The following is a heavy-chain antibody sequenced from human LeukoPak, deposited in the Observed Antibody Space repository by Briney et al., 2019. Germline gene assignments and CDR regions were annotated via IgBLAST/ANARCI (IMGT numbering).Heavy chain of an antibody. Sequence: ASVKVSCKASGYTFTNYAMHWVRQAPGQRLEWMGWINAGNGNTKYSQKFQGRVTITRDTSASTAYMELSSLRSEDTAVYYCARVYYCSGGSCYLGAFDIWGQGTMVTVSS. J-gene: IGHJ3*02. CDR3: ARVYYCSGGSCYLGAFDI. CDR2: INAGNGNT. V-gene: IGHV1-3*01. D-gene: IGHD2-15*01. CDR1: GYTFTNYA.